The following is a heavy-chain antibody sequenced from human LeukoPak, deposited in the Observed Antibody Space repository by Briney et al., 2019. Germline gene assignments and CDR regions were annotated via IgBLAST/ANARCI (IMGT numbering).Heavy chain of an antibody. Sequence: PSETLSLTCTVSGYSISSGYYWGWVRQPPGRGLEWIGSIYHSGSTYYSPSLRSRVTTSVDTSKNQFSLSLSSVTAADTAVYYCAGSYYDNRGRFDPWGQGTLVTVSS. CDR2: IYHSGST. CDR3: AGSYYDNRGRFDP. V-gene: IGHV4-38-2*02. J-gene: IGHJ5*02. CDR1: GYSISSGYY. D-gene: IGHD3-22*01.